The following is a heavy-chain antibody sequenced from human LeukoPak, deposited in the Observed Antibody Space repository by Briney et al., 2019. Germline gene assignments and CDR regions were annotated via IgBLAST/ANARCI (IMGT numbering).Heavy chain of an antibody. CDR2: IHPEGNEK. Sequence: GGSLRLSCAVSGFSFTNFWMSWVRQAPGRGLEWVANIHPEGNEKYHVESVKGRLTISRDNTKNLMFLQMNGLRVEDTAVYYCARGDAFSGDHWGQGTLVTVSS. V-gene: IGHV3-7*04. CDR3: ARGDAFSGDH. CDR1: GFSFTNFW. J-gene: IGHJ4*02.